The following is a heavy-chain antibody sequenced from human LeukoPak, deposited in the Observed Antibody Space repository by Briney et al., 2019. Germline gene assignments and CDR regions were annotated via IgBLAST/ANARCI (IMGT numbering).Heavy chain of an antibody. V-gene: IGHV1-2*02. CDR1: GYTFTSHG. CDR2: LNPKSGGT. CDR3: ARGDLGYYYDRSGPIDY. J-gene: IGHJ4*02. Sequence: ASVKVSCKASGYTFTSHGISWVRQAPGQGLEWMGWLNPKSGGTIYAQQFQGRVTMTRDTSISTAYMELSSLRSDDTAVYYCARGDLGYYYDRSGPIDYWGQGNLVTVSS. D-gene: IGHD3-22*01.